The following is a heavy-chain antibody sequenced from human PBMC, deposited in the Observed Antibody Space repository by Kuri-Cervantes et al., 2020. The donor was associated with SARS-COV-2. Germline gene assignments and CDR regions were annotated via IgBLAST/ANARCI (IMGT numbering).Heavy chain of an antibody. CDR2: IYTSGST. CDR1: GGSISSYY. D-gene: IGHD3-3*01. Sequence: SETLSLTCTVSGGSISSYYWSWIRQPAGKGLEWIGRIYTSGSTNYNPSLKSRVTMSVDTSKNQFSLKLSSVTAADTAVYYCARGGLLRFLEWHAPDWFDPWGQGTRVTVSS. CDR3: ARGGLLRFLEWHAPDWFDP. V-gene: IGHV4-4*07. J-gene: IGHJ5*02.